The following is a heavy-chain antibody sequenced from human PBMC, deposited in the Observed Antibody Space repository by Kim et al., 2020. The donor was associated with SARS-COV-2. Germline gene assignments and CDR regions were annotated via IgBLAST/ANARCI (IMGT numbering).Heavy chain of an antibody. CDR1: GGSISSSSYY. J-gene: IGHJ3*02. V-gene: IGHV4-39*07. CDR2: IYYSGST. CDR3: ARDLGSSSWYRMGRDI. Sequence: SETLSLTCTVSGGSISSSSYYWGWIRQPPGKGLEWIGSIYYSGSTYYNPSLKSRVTISVDTSKNQFSLKLSSVTAADTAVYYCARDLGSSSWYRMGRDIWGQGTMVTVSS. D-gene: IGHD6-13*01.